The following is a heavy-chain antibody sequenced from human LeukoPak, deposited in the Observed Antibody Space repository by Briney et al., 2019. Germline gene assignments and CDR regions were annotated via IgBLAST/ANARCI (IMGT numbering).Heavy chain of an antibody. CDR3: ARDNGEWRLNWFDH. Sequence: GGSLRLSCAASGYTFTSHGMHWVRQAPGKGLEWVAVISYDGTNKYYADSVKGRFTISRDNSKNTLYLQMNSLRAEDTAVYYCARDNGEWRLNWFDHWGQGTLVTVSS. D-gene: IGHD2-8*01. J-gene: IGHJ5*02. CDR1: GYTFTSHG. V-gene: IGHV3-30*03. CDR2: ISYDGTNK.